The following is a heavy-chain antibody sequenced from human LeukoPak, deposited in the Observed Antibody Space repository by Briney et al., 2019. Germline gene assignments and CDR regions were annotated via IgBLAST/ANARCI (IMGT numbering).Heavy chain of an antibody. CDR3: ARFLRLGDFPHYYMDV. J-gene: IGHJ6*03. V-gene: IGHV1-2*02. D-gene: IGHD3-3*01. Sequence: ASVKVSCKASGYTFTGYYMHWVRQAPGQGLEWMGWINPNSGGTNYAQKFQGRVTMTRDTSISTAYMELSRLRSDDTAVYYCARFLRLGDFPHYYMDVWGKGTTVTVSS. CDR1: GYTFTGYY. CDR2: INPNSGGT.